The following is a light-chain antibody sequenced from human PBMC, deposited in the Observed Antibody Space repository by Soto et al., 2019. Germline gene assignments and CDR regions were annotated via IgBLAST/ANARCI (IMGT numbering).Light chain of an antibody. CDR2: GAS. CDR1: QSVSSN. CDR3: QQYNNWPPMYT. J-gene: IGKJ2*01. Sequence: EIVMTQSPATLSVSPGERATLSCRASQSVSSNLAWYQHKPGQAPRLLIYGASTRAAGIPARFSGSGSGTEFTLTISSLQFEDFAVYYCQQYNNWPPMYTFGRGTKLEIK. V-gene: IGKV3-15*01.